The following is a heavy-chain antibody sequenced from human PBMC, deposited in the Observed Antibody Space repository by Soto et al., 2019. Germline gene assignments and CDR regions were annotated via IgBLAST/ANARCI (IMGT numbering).Heavy chain of an antibody. Sequence: GGSLRLSCAASGFTFSDYYMSWIRQAPGKGLEWVSYISSSGSTIYYADSVKGRFTISRDNAKNSLYLQMNSLRAEDTAVYYCARDLLQLEPPPPVYYYSGMDVWGQGTTVTVSS. D-gene: IGHD1-1*01. CDR1: GFTFSDYY. CDR3: ARDLLQLEPPPPVYYYSGMDV. CDR2: ISSSGSTI. J-gene: IGHJ6*02. V-gene: IGHV3-11*01.